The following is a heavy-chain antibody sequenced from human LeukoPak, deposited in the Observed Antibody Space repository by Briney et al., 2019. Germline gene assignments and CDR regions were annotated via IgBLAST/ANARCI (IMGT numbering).Heavy chain of an antibody. CDR2: INHSGGT. CDR1: GGSFSGYY. Sequence: KPSETLSLTCAVYGGSFSGYYWSWIRQPPGKGLEWIGEINHSGGTNYNPSLKSRVTLSVDTSKNRFSLKLSSVTAADTAVYYCASGSCSSTSCRFDYWGQGTLVTVSS. CDR3: ASGSCSSTSCRFDY. J-gene: IGHJ4*02. D-gene: IGHD2-2*01. V-gene: IGHV4-34*01.